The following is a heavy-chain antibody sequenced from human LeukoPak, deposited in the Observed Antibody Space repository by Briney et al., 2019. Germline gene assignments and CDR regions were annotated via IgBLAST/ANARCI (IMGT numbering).Heavy chain of an antibody. V-gene: IGHV4-59*01. Sequence: PSETLSLTCTVSGDSISPYYWSWIRQPPGKGLEWIGYIYYSGSTNYNPSLKSRVTISLDTSKNQLSLKLRSVAAADTAVYYCARGGITIFGVVITDYFDYWGQGTLVTVSS. CDR2: IYYSGST. D-gene: IGHD3-3*01. J-gene: IGHJ4*02. CDR3: ARGGITIFGVVITDYFDY. CDR1: GDSISPYY.